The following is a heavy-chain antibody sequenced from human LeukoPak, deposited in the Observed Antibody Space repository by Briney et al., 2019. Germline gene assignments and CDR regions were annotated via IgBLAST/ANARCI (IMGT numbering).Heavy chain of an antibody. J-gene: IGHJ4*02. CDR2: INPNSGGT. V-gene: IGHV1-2*02. D-gene: IGHD6-13*01. Sequence: GASVKVSCKASGYTFTGYYMHWVRQAPGQGLEWMGWINPNSGGTNYAQKLQGRVTMTTDTSTSTAYMELRSLRSDDTAVYYCARGTQPQQLVLGYWGQGTLVTVSS. CDR3: ARGTQPQQLVLGY. CDR1: GYTFTGYY.